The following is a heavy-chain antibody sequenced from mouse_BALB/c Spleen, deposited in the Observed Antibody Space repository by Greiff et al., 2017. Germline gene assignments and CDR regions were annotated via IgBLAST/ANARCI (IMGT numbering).Heavy chain of an antibody. CDR3: ARQDDANFRAMDY. V-gene: IGHV5-6-2*01. J-gene: IGHJ4*01. Sequence: EVKLVESGGGLVKLGGSLKLSCAASGFTFSSYYMSWVRQTPEKRLELVAAINSNGGSTYYPDTVKGRFTISRDNAKNTLYLQMSSLKSEDTALYYCARQDDANFRAMDYWGQGTSVTVSS. D-gene: IGHD3-2*02. CDR2: INSNGGST. CDR1: GFTFSSYY.